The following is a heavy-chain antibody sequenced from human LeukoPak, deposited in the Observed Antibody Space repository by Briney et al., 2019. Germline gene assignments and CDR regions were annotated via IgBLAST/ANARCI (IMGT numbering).Heavy chain of an antibody. J-gene: IGHJ3*02. CDR3: ARTSPMIRGPPPIDAFDI. CDR1: GFTFSSYA. Sequence: GGSLKLSCVGTGFTFSSYAMTWVRQTPEKGLVWVSAISGRSSSRYFADSVRGRFTISRDNSNNTLHLQMSSLRAEDTAVYFCARTSPMIRGPPPIDAFDIWGRGTLVTVSS. D-gene: IGHD3-10*01. V-gene: IGHV3-23*01. CDR2: ISGRSSSR.